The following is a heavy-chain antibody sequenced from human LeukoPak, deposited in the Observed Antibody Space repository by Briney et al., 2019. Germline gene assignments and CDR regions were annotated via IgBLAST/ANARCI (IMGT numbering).Heavy chain of an antibody. CDR2: INPSDGST. D-gene: IGHD3-3*01. J-gene: IGHJ5*02. CDR1: GYIFKTYY. V-gene: IGHV1-46*02. CDR3: ARGGITIFGVGETNWFDP. Sequence: ASVKVSCKASGYIFKTYYLHWVRQAPGQGLEWMGIINPSDGSTNYARKLQGRVTMTRDMSTSTVYMELSSLRSEDTAVYYCARGGITIFGVGETNWFDPWGQGTLVTVSS.